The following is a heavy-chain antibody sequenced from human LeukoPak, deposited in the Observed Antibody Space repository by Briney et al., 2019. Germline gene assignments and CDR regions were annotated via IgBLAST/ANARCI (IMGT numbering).Heavy chain of an antibody. V-gene: IGHV4-34*01. CDR1: GGSFSGYY. Sequence: SETLSLTCAVYGGSFSGYYWSWIRQPPGKGLEWIGEINHSGSTNYNPSLKSRVTISVDTSKNQFSLKLSSVTAADTAVCYCARGRGKYSYGSFRPPRPTWFNPWGQGTLVTVSS. J-gene: IGHJ5*02. CDR3: ARGRGKYSYGSFRPPRPTWFNP. CDR2: INHSGST. D-gene: IGHD5-18*01.